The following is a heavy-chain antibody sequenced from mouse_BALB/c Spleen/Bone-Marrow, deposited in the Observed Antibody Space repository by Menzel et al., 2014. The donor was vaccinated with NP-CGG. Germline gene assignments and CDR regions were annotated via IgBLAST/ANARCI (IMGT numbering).Heavy chain of an antibody. Sequence: QVQLQQSASEPARPGASVRLSCRASGYTFTGYTMQWVKQRPGQGLEWIGYIVPRSGYTDYNQKFKDKTTLTADKSSSTAYMQLSRLTSEDSAVYYCAREDITTAHFGYWGQGTTLTVSS. CDR2: IVPRSGYT. V-gene: IGHV1-4*02. J-gene: IGHJ2*01. D-gene: IGHD1-2*01. CDR3: AREDITTAHFGY. CDR1: GYTFTGYT.